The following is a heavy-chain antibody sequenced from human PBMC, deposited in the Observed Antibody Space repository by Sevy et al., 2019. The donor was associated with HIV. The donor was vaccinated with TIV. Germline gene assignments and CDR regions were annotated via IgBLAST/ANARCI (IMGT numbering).Heavy chain of an antibody. CDR1: GFIFSDFY. Sequence: GGSLRLSCAASGFIFSDFYMSWVRQAPGKGLEWISYISSRGTTIYYADSVKGRFTISRDNAKNSLYLQMNSLTADDTAVYYCARDHVVVEPLANYGMDVWGQGTTVTVS. J-gene: IGHJ6*02. V-gene: IGHV3-11*01. CDR2: ISSRGTTI. D-gene: IGHD2-2*01. CDR3: ARDHVVVEPLANYGMDV.